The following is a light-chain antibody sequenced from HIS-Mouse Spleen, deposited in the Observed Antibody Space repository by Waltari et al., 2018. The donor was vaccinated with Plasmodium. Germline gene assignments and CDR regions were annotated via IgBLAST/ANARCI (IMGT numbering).Light chain of an antibody. CDR2: RSS. V-gene: IGKV3-15*01. Sequence: DIVMPQSPPTLSVSPGETATLSCRATQSVSSNLAWYQQKPGQAPRLLICRSSTMSPSTAAMCGGGWSGAEFTLTISSLHSEDFAVYYCQQNNNWSFTFGPGTKVDIK. CDR1: QSVSSN. J-gene: IGKJ3*01. CDR3: QQNNNWSFT.